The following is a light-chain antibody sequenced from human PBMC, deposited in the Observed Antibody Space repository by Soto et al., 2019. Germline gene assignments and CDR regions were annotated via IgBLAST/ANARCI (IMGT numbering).Light chain of an antibody. CDR1: QSISTY. J-gene: IGKJ1*01. CDR2: AAS. V-gene: IGKV1-39*01. Sequence: DIQMTQSPSSLSASVGDMFTITCRASQSISTYLNWYQQKPGLAPKLLIYAASSLQSGVPSRFSGSGSGTDFTLTISSLQPEDFATYYCQQSYSNLRTFGQGTKVDIK. CDR3: QQSYSNLRT.